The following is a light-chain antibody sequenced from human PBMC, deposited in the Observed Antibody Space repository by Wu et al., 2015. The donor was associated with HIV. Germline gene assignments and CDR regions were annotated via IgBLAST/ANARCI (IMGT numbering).Light chain of an antibody. J-gene: IGKJ5*01. CDR3: QQHAHWPLT. V-gene: IGKV3-11*01. Sequence: PGESATLSCRASRSVSSAVAWYQQKPGQAPRLLIYDASNRATGIPARFTGGGSGTDYSLTISSLEPEDFAVYYCQQHAHWPLTFGQGTRLEIK. CDR1: RSVSSA. CDR2: DAS.